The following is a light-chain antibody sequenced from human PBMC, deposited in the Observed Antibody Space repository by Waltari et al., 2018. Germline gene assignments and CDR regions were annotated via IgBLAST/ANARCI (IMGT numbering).Light chain of an antibody. CDR1: QGISSW. Sequence: DIQMTQSPSSVSASVGDRVTITCRASQGISSWLAWYQQKPGKGPNLLIFGASNLQSGVPSRFSGCGSGTDFTLTISGLQPEDSATYFCQQGSSFPPTFGQGTIVEIK. J-gene: IGKJ1*01. CDR3: QQGSSFPPT. V-gene: IGKV1-12*01. CDR2: GAS.